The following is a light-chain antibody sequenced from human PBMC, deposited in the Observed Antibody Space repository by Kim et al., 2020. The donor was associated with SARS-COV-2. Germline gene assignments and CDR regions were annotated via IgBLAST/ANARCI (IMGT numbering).Light chain of an antibody. J-gene: IGLJ2*01. Sequence: GQRVTISCSGGTSNIGRNTVNWYQQLPGTAPKLLIYSNNQRPSGVPDRFSGSRSGTSASMAISGLQSEDEADYYCAAWDDSLNGVVFGGGTKVTVL. CDR3: AAWDDSLNGVV. CDR2: SNN. CDR1: TSNIGRNT. V-gene: IGLV1-44*01.